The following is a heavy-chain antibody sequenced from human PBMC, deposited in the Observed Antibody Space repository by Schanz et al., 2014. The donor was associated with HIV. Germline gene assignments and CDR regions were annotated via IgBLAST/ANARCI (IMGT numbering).Heavy chain of an antibody. CDR3: AGSQYKFGSYYFVA. CDR2: INPNSGAT. D-gene: IGHD3-10*02. Sequence: QVQLVQSGAEVKKPGASVRVSCKTSGYIFTSNGISWVRQAPGQGLEWMGWINPNSGATDSAQKFQGRVTMTRDTSISTAFMELSSLRSDDTAVYYCAGSQYKFGSYYFVAWDQGTLVTVSS. CDR1: GYIFTSNG. V-gene: IGHV1-2*02. J-gene: IGHJ5*02.